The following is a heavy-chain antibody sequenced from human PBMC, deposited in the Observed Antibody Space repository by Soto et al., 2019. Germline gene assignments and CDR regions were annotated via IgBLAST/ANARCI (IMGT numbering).Heavy chain of an antibody. CDR3: ARGATSLGAAEFCMDV. V-gene: IGHV1-2*04. Sequence: QVQLVQSGAEVKKPGASVKVSCKASGYTFTGYYMHWVRQAPGQGLEWMGWINPNSGGTNYAQKFQGWVTMTRDTSISAAYMELSRLRSDDTSVYYCARGATSLGAAEFCMDVWGKGTTVTGSS. CDR2: INPNSGGT. CDR1: GYTFTGYY. J-gene: IGHJ6*03. D-gene: IGHD6-13*01.